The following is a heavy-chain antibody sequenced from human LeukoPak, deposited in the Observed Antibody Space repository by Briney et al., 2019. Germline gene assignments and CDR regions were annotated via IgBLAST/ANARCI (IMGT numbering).Heavy chain of an antibody. V-gene: IGHV3-49*03. CDR1: GFTFGDYA. CDR3: TCDPPSFMTTVTTFDY. J-gene: IGHJ4*02. D-gene: IGHD4-17*01. Sequence: PGGSLRLSCTASGFTFGDYAMSWFRQAPGKGLEWVGFIRSKAYGGTTEYAASVKGRFTISRDDSKSIAYLQMNSLKTEDTAVYYCTCDPPSFMTTVTTFDYWGQGTLVTVSS. CDR2: IRSKAYGGTT.